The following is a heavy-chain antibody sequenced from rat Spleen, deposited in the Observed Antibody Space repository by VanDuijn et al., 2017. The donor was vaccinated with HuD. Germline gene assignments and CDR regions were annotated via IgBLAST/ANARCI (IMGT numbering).Heavy chain of an antibody. V-gene: IGHV5S13*01. D-gene: IGHD1-9*01. J-gene: IGHJ3*01. CDR1: GFTFSDFD. CDR2: ISTRGGST. Sequence: EVQLVESGGGLVQPGGSLKLSCAASGFTFSDFDMAWVRQAPTKGLEWVATISTRGGSTYYRDSVRGRFTISRDNAKNTLYLQMDSLRFEDTATYYCTRGTYYRHWGQGTLVTVSS. CDR3: TRGTYYRH.